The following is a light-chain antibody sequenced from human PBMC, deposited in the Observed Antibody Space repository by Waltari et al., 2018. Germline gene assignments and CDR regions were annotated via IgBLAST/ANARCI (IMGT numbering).Light chain of an antibody. Sequence: QSVLTQPPSVSAAPGRKVTISCSGSTSNIENHYLCWYQQLPGTAPKLLIYENNKRPSGIPDRFSGSKSGTSATLGITGLQTGDEADYYCGTWDTSLSAAVFGGGTKLTVL. CDR2: ENN. J-gene: IGLJ3*02. CDR1: TSNIENHY. V-gene: IGLV1-51*02. CDR3: GTWDTSLSAAV.